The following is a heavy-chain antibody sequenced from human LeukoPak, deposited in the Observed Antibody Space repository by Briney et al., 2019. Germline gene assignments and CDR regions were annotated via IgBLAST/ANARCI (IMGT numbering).Heavy chain of an antibody. J-gene: IGHJ4*02. CDR2: ISSGSKYI. D-gene: IGHD5-18*01. V-gene: IGHV3-21*01. CDR1: GVNFSSYS. Sequence: GGSLRLSCATSGVNFSSYSMNWVRQAPGKGLEWVSSISSGSKYIYNADSVKGRFTISRDNAKNSLYLQMNSLRAEDTAVYYCARALSYSYGSMDFWGQGTLVIVSS. CDR3: ARALSYSYGSMDF.